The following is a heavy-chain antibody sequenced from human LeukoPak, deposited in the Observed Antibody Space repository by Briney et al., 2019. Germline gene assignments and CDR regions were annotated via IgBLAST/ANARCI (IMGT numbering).Heavy chain of an antibody. CDR1: GFTFGTDW. CDR2: INTDGSST. J-gene: IGHJ4*02. D-gene: IGHD3-9*01. CDR3: ARYFDWLPFDY. Sequence: GGSLRLSCAASGFTFGTDWVNWVRQAPGKGLVWVSRINTDGSSTAYADSVKGRFTISRDNAKNTLYLQMNSLRAEDTAVYYCARYFDWLPFDYWGQGTVVTVSS. V-gene: IGHV3-74*01.